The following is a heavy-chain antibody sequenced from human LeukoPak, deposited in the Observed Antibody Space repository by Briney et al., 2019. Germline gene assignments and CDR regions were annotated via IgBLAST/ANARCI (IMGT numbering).Heavy chain of an antibody. CDR3: AKRRSYSSSAGADL. Sequence: GGSLRLSCATSGFSFGNFWMGWVRQAPGKGLEWVANMNPDGSQRNYVGSVKGRFTISRDSANNSVYLQMNSLGAEDTAVYYCAKRRSYSSSAGADLWGQGTLVTVSS. J-gene: IGHJ5*02. CDR1: GFSFGNFW. CDR2: MNPDGSQR. D-gene: IGHD6-6*01. V-gene: IGHV3-7*03.